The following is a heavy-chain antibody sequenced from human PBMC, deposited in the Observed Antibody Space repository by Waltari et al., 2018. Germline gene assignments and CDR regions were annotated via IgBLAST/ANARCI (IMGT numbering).Heavy chain of an antibody. Sequence: QVQLVQSGAEVKKPGPSVKVSCQAAGGTFGSYAISWVRQGPGRGLEWMGRIIPILGIANYAQKFQGRVTITADKSTSTAYMELSSLRSEDTAVYYCARDSGDPVRKTGGNWFDPWGQGTLVTVSS. V-gene: IGHV1-69*04. J-gene: IGHJ5*02. CDR3: ARDSGDPVRKTGGNWFDP. D-gene: IGHD4-17*01. CDR1: GGTFGSYA. CDR2: IIPILGIA.